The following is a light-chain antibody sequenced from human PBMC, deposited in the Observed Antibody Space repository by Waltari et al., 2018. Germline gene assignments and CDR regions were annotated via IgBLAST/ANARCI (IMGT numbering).Light chain of an antibody. CDR1: KLGHKY. CDR2: QDN. J-gene: IGLJ2*01. V-gene: IGLV3-1*01. CDR3: QAWDSSTTI. Sequence: SYELTQPPSVSVSPGQTASITCSGDKLGHKYACWYQQKPGQSPVLVIYQDNNRTPGSPERFSATNSSNTATLTSRVTHAMDEADYYCQAWDSSTTIFGGGTKLTVL.